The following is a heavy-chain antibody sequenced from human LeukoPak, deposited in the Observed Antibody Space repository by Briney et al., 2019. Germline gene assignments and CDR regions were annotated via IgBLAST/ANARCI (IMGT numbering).Heavy chain of an antibody. D-gene: IGHD2-2*02. CDR3: SVDCSSTSCYTVEPYYYYGMDV. CDR2: IRSKAYGGTT. V-gene: IGHV3-49*04. J-gene: IGHJ6*02. Sequence: GGSLRLSCTASGFTFGDYAMSWVRQAPGKGLEWVGFIRSKAYGGTTEYAASVKGRFTISRDDSKSIAYLQMNSLKTEDTAVYYCSVDCSSTSCYTVEPYYYYGMDVWGQGTTVTVSS. CDR1: GFTFGDYA.